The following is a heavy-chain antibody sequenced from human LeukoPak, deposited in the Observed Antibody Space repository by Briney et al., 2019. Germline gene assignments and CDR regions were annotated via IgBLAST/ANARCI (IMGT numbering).Heavy chain of an antibody. Sequence: GGSLRLSCAASGFTFSSYAKSWVRQAPGKGLEWVSAISGSGGSTYYADSVKGRFTISRDNSKNTLYLQMNSLRAEDTAVYYCAKDRGYQLPNNWFDPWGQGTLVTVSS. CDR1: GFTFSSYA. D-gene: IGHD2-2*01. CDR3: AKDRGYQLPNNWFDP. J-gene: IGHJ5*02. V-gene: IGHV3-23*01. CDR2: ISGSGGST.